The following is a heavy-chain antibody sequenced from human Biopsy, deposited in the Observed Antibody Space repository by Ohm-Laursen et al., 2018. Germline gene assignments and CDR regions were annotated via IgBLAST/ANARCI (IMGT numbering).Heavy chain of an antibody. CDR1: GYTFTDYY. Sequence: ASVKVSCKASGYTFTDYYMYWVRQAPGQGLEWMGWINPYTSEIHYAQKLQGRVTMTTDTFTSTAYMELRSLTSDDTALYYCALGGIRFLEWPGDFFNYWGQGTLVTVSS. CDR2: INPYTSEI. CDR3: ALGGIRFLEWPGDFFNY. J-gene: IGHJ4*02. V-gene: IGHV1-18*04. D-gene: IGHD3-3*01.